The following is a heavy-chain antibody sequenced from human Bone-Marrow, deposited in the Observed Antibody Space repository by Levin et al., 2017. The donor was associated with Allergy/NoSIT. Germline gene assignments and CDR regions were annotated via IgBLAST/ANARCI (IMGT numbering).Heavy chain of an antibody. Sequence: ASVKVSCKTSRDTFSNYAITWVRQAPGQGLEWVGRIIPFLGMTKYAQKFQGRVTMTADRSTTTVYMELSNVRSGDTAKFYCARVAFTDNRCFLADWGQGTLITVSS. CDR1: RDTFSNYA. CDR3: ARVAFTDNRCFLAD. CDR2: IIPFLGMT. D-gene: IGHD3-3*02. V-gene: IGHV1-69*04. J-gene: IGHJ4*02.